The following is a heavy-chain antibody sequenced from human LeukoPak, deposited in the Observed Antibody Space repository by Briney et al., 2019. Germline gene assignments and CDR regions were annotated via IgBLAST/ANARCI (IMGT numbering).Heavy chain of an antibody. CDR1: GFTFSSYG. CDR2: IRYDGSNK. CDR3: AKDVLGYCSSTSCSRMDV. J-gene: IGHJ6*03. D-gene: IGHD2-2*01. Sequence: GGSLRLSCAASGFTFSSYGMHWVRQAPGKGLEWVAFIRYDGSNKYYADSVKGRFTISRDNSKNTLYLQMNSLRAEDTAVYYCAKDVLGYCSSTSCSRMDVWGKGTTVTVSS. V-gene: IGHV3-30*02.